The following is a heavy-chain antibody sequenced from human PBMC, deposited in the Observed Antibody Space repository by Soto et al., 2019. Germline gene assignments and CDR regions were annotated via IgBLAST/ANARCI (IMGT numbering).Heavy chain of an antibody. CDR1: GGSISSGGYY. D-gene: IGHD2-15*01. J-gene: IGHJ4*02. Sequence: SETLSLTCTVSGGSISSGGYYWSWIRQHPGKGLEWIGYIYYSGSTYYNPSLKSRVTISVDTSKNQFSLKLSSVTAADTAVYYCAKDLGVVEAPDYWGQGTLVTVSS. V-gene: IGHV4-31*03. CDR2: IYYSGST. CDR3: AKDLGVVEAPDY.